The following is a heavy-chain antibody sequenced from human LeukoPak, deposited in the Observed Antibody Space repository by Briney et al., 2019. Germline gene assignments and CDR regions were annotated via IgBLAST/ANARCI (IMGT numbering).Heavy chain of an antibody. CDR3: ARDSGTYYPEY. D-gene: IGHD1-26*01. V-gene: IGHV3-33*01. Sequence: GGSLRLSCAASGFTFTWYGIHWVRQAPGKGLEWLAVIWHDGSTEDYADSVKGRFTISRDNSKDTLYLQMNGLRAEDTAVYYCARDSGTYYPEYWGQGTLVPVSS. J-gene: IGHJ4*02. CDR1: GFTFTWYG. CDR2: IWHDGSTE.